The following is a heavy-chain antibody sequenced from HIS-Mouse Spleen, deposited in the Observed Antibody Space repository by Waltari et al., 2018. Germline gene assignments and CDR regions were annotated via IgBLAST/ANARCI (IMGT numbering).Heavy chain of an antibody. CDR2: YYSGST. J-gene: IGHJ2*01. V-gene: IGHV4-59*01. Sequence: QVQLQESGPGLVKPSETLSLTCTVSGGSISSYYWSWIRQPPGKGLEWIGYYSGSTNYNPSLKSLVTISVDTSKNQFSLKLSSVTAADTAVYYCARASRDLLLPRYFDLWGRDTLVTVSS. CDR3: ARASRDLLLPRYFDL. CDR1: GGSISSYY.